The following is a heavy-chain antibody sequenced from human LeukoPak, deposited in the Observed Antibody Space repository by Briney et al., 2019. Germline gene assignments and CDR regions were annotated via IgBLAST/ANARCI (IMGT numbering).Heavy chain of an antibody. D-gene: IGHD2-21*02. CDR1: GFTFSSYE. CDR2: ISSSGSTI. V-gene: IGHV3-48*03. CDR3: ARGQTASGYYYYYMDV. J-gene: IGHJ6*03. Sequence: GGSLRLSCAASGFTFSSYEMNWVRQAPGKGLEWVSYISSSGSTIYYADSVKGRFTISRDNAKNSLYLQMNSLRAEDTAVYYCARGQTASGYYYYYMDVWGKGTTVTVSS.